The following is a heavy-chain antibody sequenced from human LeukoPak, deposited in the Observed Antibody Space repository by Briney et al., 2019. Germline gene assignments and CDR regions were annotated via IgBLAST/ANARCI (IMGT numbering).Heavy chain of an antibody. CDR2: ISYDGSNK. CDR3: ARDARYSSSYFDY. CDR1: GFTFSSYA. J-gene: IGHJ4*02. D-gene: IGHD6-13*01. Sequence: GRSLRLSCAASGFTFSSYAMHWVRQAPGKGLEWVAVISYDGSNKYYADSVKGRFTISRDNSKNTLYLQMNSLRAEDTAVYYCARDARYSSSYFDYWGQGTLVTVSS. V-gene: IGHV3-30-3*01.